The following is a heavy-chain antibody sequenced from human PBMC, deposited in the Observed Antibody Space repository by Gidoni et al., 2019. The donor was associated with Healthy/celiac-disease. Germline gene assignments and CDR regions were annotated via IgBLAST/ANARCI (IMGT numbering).Heavy chain of an antibody. CDR2: IYYSGST. D-gene: IGHD5-18*01. Sequence: QVQLQESGPGLVKPSQTLSLTCTVAGGSISSGGYYWSWIRQHPGKGLEWIGYIYYSGSTYYNPSLKSRVTISVDTSKNQFSLKLSSVTAADTAVYYCARRTGLEGYSYGARSYYFDYWGQGTLVTVSS. CDR3: ARRTGLEGYSYGARSYYFDY. V-gene: IGHV4-31*03. J-gene: IGHJ4*02. CDR1: GGSISSGGYY.